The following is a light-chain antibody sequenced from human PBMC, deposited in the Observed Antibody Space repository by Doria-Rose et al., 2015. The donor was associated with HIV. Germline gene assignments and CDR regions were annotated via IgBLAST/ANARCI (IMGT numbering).Light chain of an antibody. CDR1: PSLLYTSKNY. J-gene: IGKJ3*01. CDR2: WAS. CDR3: QQYYDTPS. V-gene: IGKV4-1*01. Sequence: DIQLTQSPESLGMSLGERATLNCKSHPSLLYTSKNYLAWYQQKPGQPPKLLIYWASTRQSGVPARFSGSGSGTDFTLTISSLEAEDVAVYHCQQYYDTPSFGPGTTVDIK.